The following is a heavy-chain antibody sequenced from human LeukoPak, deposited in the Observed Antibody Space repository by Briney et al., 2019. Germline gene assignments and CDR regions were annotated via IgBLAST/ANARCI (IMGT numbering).Heavy chain of an antibody. CDR3: ARDYLKVVVAGTAPSAGHMDY. CDR2: MNPNSGNT. Sequence: ASVRVSCKASGYTFTSYDINWVRQATGQGLEWMGWMNPNSGNTGYAQKFQCRVTITRNTSISTAYMELSSLRSEDTAVYYCARDYLKVVVAGTAPSAGHMDYWGQGTLVTVSS. J-gene: IGHJ4*02. V-gene: IGHV1-8*03. D-gene: IGHD2-15*01. CDR1: GYTFTSYD.